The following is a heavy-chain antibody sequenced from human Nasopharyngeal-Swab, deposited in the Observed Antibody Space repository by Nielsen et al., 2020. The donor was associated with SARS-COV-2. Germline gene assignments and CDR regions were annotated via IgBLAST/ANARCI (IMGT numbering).Heavy chain of an antibody. CDR2: VYPDDSDS. D-gene: IGHD1-26*01. CDR3: ARHFCGSYFGATFCTGGYYFDY. V-gene: IGHV5-51*01. CDR1: GYDFSNHW. J-gene: IGHJ4*02. Sequence: GESLKISCKGSGYDFSNHWIAWVRQMPGKGLEWMGFVYPDDSDSRYSPSFQGQVTISADKSISTAYLQWSSLKASDTAMYYCARHFCGSYFGATFCTGGYYFDYWGQGTLVTVSS.